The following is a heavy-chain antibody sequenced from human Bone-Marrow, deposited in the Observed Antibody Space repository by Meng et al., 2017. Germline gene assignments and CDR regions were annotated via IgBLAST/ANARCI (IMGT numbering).Heavy chain of an antibody. CDR3: ARGVDYPPPGFPLDI. J-gene: IGHJ3*02. D-gene: IGHD5-12*01. CDR1: GGSISSSSYY. CDR2: IYYSGST. Sequence: GSLRLSCTVSGGSISSSSYYWGWIRQPPGKGLEWIGSIYYSGSTYYNPSLKSRVTISVDTSKNQFSLKLSSVTAADTAVYYCARGVDYPPPGFPLDIWGQGTTVTVSS. V-gene: IGHV4-39*07.